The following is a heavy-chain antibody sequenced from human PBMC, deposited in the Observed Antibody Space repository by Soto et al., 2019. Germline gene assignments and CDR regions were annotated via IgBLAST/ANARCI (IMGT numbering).Heavy chain of an antibody. D-gene: IGHD3-22*01. Sequence: EMKLLESGGGLVQPGGSLRLSCAASGFRFWTYSMSWVRQAPRKGLEWVSGISGSGAATYYTESVKGRFTVSRDNSKDTLFLQMNTLRVEDTAVYYCANTRLYDNNDYHRDGFDVWGPGTVVTVSS. CDR3: ANTRLYDNNDYHRDGFDV. CDR2: ISGSGAAT. J-gene: IGHJ3*01. CDR1: GFRFWTYS. V-gene: IGHV3-23*01.